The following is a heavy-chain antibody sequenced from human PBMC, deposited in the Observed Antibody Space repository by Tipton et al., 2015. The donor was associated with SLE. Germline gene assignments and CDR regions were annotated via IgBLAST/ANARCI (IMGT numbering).Heavy chain of an antibody. V-gene: IGHV4-31*02. CDR2: IYYSGTS. CDR3: ARDYDFWSGLPY. J-gene: IGHJ4*02. CDR1: GVSIGSGGYY. D-gene: IGHD3-3*01. Sequence: LRLSCTVSGVSIGSGGYYWSWIRQHPGQGLEYIGYIYYSGTSYCIPSLKSRVTISVDTSKNEFSLTLNSVTAADTAVYYCARDYDFWSGLPYWGQGTLVTVSS.